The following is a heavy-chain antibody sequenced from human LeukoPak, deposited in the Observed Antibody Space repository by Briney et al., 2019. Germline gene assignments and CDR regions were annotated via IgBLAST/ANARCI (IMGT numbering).Heavy chain of an antibody. D-gene: IGHD3-22*01. Sequence: PGGSLRLSCAASGFTFSSYSMSWVRQAPGKGLEWVSAISSSGGSTYYAASVKGRFTISRDNSKNTLYLQMNSLRAEDTAVYYCAKVSVYYDSSGYYDPFDYWGQGPLVTVSS. CDR1: GFTFSSYS. CDR2: ISSSGGST. CDR3: AKVSVYYDSSGYYDPFDY. V-gene: IGHV3-23*01. J-gene: IGHJ4*02.